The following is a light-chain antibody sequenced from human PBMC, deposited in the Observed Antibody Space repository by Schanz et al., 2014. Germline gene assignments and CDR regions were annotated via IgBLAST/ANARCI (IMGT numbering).Light chain of an antibody. CDR1: HISSS. V-gene: IGKV3-11*01. J-gene: IGKJ1*01. Sequence: EIVLTQSPATLSLSPGERATLSCRASHISSSLAWYQQKPGQAPRLLIYETSNRATGIPARFSGSGSGTDFTLTISSLEPEDFAVYYCQQYNNWPPGTFGQGTKVEIK. CDR3: QQYNNWPPGT. CDR2: ETS.